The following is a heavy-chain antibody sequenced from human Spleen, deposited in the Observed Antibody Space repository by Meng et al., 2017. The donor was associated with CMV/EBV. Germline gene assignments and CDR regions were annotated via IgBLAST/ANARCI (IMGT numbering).Heavy chain of an antibody. CDR3: ARARFDY. Sequence: GSLRLSCTVHGYSISSGYYWGWVRQPPGKGLEWIGSIYHSGSTYYNPSLKSRVTISVDTSKNQFSLKLSSVTAADTAVYYCARARFDYWGQGTLVTVSS. J-gene: IGHJ4*02. CDR1: GYSISSGYY. CDR2: IYHSGST. V-gene: IGHV4-38-2*02.